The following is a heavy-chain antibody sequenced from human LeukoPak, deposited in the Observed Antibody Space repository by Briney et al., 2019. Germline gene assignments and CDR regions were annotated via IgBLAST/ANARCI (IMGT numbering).Heavy chain of an antibody. CDR2: IYYSGST. CDR3: ARLNSPGWFDP. J-gene: IGHJ5*02. Sequence: KTSETLSLTCTVSGGSIGSSSYYWGWIRQPPGKGLAWIGSIYYSGSTYYNPSLKSRVTISVDTSKNQFSLKLSSVTAADTAVYYCARLNSPGWFDPWGQGTLVTVSS. V-gene: IGHV4-39*01. CDR1: GGSIGSSSYY.